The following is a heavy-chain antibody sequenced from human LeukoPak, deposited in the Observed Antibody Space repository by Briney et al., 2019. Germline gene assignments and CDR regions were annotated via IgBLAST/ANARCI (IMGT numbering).Heavy chain of an antibody. D-gene: IGHD6-13*01. CDR2: IIENGGNT. CDR3: ARAVAAADSY. V-gene: IGHV3-23*01. CDR1: GFIFSNYA. J-gene: IGHJ4*02. Sequence: GGSLRLSCTVSGFIFSNYAMSWVRQAPGKGLEWVSGIIENGGNTYYADSVRGRFTISRDNSKNTLYLQMNSLRAEDTAVYSCARAVAAADSYWGRGTLVTVSS.